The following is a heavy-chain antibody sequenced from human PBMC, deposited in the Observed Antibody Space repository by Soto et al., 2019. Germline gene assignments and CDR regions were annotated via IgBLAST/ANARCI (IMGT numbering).Heavy chain of an antibody. V-gene: IGHV4-30-4*01. J-gene: IGHJ5*02. D-gene: IGHD2-2*01. CDR3: AAGSCSSSGCYWFEP. CDR1: GCAISGGDYH. CDR2: IYDSAT. Sequence: SETLSLTCPVSGCAISGGDYHWSWSRQPPGKGLEWVGYIYDSATYHNPSLKSGVIMSVDTSKNQFSLQLSSVTAAAPAVYDCAAGSCSSSGCYWFEPWGQGTLVTVSS.